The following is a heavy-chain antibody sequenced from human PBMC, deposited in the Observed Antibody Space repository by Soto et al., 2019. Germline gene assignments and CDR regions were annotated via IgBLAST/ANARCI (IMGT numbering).Heavy chain of an antibody. V-gene: IGHV4-59*01. CDR3: AREGNLGRWLQPLDF. Sequence: SETLSLTCTVSGGSISSYYWSWIRQPPGKGLEWIGYIYYSGSTKYNPPLKSRVTMSVDTSKNQFSLRLISVTAADTAIYFCAREGNLGRWLQPLDFWGQGTLVTVSS. D-gene: IGHD5-12*01. CDR2: IYYSGST. CDR1: GGSISSYY. J-gene: IGHJ4*02.